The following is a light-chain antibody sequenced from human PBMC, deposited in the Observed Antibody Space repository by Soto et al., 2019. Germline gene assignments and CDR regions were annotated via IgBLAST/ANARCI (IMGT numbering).Light chain of an antibody. Sequence: DIQLTQSPSFLSASVGDRVTITCRTSQGIISYLAWYQQKPGKAPKLLISAAPTLQSGVPSRFSGSGSGTEFTLTITSLQPEDFATYYCQQLNNYPRTFGQGTKVDIK. CDR1: QGIISY. V-gene: IGKV1-9*01. CDR2: AAP. CDR3: QQLNNYPRT. J-gene: IGKJ1*01.